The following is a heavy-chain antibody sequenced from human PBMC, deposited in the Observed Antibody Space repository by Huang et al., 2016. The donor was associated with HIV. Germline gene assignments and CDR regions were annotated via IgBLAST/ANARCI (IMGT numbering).Heavy chain of an antibody. CDR2: VYQSGST. Sequence: QLQLQESGPGQVKPSETLSLTCTVSGDFISSTNYYWGWIRQSPGKGLEWVGSVYQSGSTNYNPSLKSRVTLSVDTSRNQFSLRVNSGTAADTAVYYCASQHIGAAATWFWGRGTQVAVSS. CDR3: ASQHIGAAATWF. D-gene: IGHD6-13*01. CDR1: GDFISSTNYY. J-gene: IGHJ4*02. V-gene: IGHV4-39*01.